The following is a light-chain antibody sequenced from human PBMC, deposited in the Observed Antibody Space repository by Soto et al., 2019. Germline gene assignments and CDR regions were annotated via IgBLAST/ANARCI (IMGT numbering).Light chain of an antibody. Sequence: QSVLTQPPSMSAAPGQKVTISCSGSSSNIGNNYVSWYQQLPGTAPKLLIYDNNKRPSGIPDRFSGSKSGTSATLGITGLQTGDEADYYCGTWDSSPTVFGGGTKVTVL. J-gene: IGLJ2*01. V-gene: IGLV1-51*01. CDR2: DNN. CDR3: GTWDSSPTV. CDR1: SSNIGNNY.